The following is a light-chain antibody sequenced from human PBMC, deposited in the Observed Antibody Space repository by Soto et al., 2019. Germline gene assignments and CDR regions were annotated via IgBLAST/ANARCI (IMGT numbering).Light chain of an antibody. CDR3: SSYTSSNAEV. V-gene: IGLV2-14*03. CDR2: DVT. J-gene: IGLJ1*01. CDR1: SNDVGGYNY. Sequence: QSALTQPASVSGSPGQSITISCTGTSNDVGGYNYVSWYQHHPGKAPKLIICDVTDRPSGISYRFSASKSGNTASLTISGLQAEDEADYYCSSYTSSNAEVFGTGTNSPS.